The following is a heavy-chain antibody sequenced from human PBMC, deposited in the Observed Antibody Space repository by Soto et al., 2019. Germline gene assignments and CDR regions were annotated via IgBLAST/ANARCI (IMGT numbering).Heavy chain of an antibody. Sequence: ETLSLTCSVSGYSISNNNLWGLIRQPPGKGLEWIGCIYHSRGTFYNPSLQSRVTMSVDTSKNQFSLNLRSVSVVDTAVYYCARCLGSISAQNGAYWFDPWGPGTLVTVSS. CDR1: GYSISNNNL. D-gene: IGHD6-6*01. J-gene: IGHJ5*02. V-gene: IGHV4-28*01. CDR3: ARCLGSISAQNGAYWFDP. CDR2: IYHSRGT.